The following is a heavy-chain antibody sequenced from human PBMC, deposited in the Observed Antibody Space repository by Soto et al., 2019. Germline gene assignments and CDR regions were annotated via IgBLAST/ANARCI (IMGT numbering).Heavy chain of an antibody. V-gene: IGHV3-53*04. CDR2: IYTGGST. CDR1: GFTVSSKY. J-gene: IGHJ4*02. Sequence: EVQLVESGGGLVQPGGSLRLSCAASGFTVSSKYMSWVRQAPGKGLEWASVIYTGGSTDYADSVKGRFTISRDSSKNTLYLQMNSLRPEDTAVYYCARDSYFTYWGQGTLVIVSS. CDR3: ARDSYFTY. D-gene: IGHD3-10*01.